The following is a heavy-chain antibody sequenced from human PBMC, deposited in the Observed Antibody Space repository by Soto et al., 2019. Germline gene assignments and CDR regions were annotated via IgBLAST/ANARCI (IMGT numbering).Heavy chain of an antibody. D-gene: IGHD5-12*01. CDR3: AKDLGDGYNTGLDC. J-gene: IGHJ4*02. CDR1: GFTFDNYA. Sequence: EVQLVESGGGLVQPGWSLRLSCAASGFTFDNYAMHWLRQAPGKGLEWVSTITSNSGSIGYADSVKGRFTISRDNAKNSLYLQMNSLRAEDTALYYFAKDLGDGYNTGLDCWGQGSLVTVSS. V-gene: IGHV3-9*01. CDR2: ITSNSGSI.